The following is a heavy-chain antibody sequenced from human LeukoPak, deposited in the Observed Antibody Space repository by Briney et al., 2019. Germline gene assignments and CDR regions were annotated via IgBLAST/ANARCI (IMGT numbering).Heavy chain of an antibody. CDR2: ISSSSSTI. J-gene: IGHJ4*02. CDR1: GGSISSGDYY. Sequence: LSLTCTVSGGSISSGDYYWSWIRQAPGKGLEWVSYISSSSSTIYYADSVKGRFTISRDNAKNSLYLQMNSLRDEDTAVYYCARSGRGRDITLFYWGQGTLVTVSS. D-gene: IGHD2-15*01. CDR3: ARSGRGRDITLFY. V-gene: IGHV3-11*04.